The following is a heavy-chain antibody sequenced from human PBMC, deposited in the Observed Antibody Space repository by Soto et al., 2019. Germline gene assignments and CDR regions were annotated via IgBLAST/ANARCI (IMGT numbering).Heavy chain of an antibody. V-gene: IGHV3-33*01. CDR2: IWYDGSNK. CDR3: ARTVLTSDAFDI. J-gene: IGHJ3*02. Sequence: QVQLVESGGGVVQPGRSLRLSCAASGFTFSSYGMHWVRQAPGKGLEWVAVIWYDGSNKYYADSVKGRFTISRDNSKNTLYLQMNSLRAEDTAVYYCARTVLTSDAFDIWGQGTMVTVSS. CDR1: GFTFSSYG.